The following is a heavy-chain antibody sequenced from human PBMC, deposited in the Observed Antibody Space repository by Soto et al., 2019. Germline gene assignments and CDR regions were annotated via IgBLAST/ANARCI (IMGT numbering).Heavy chain of an antibody. Sequence: PSETLSLTCTVSGGSISSGGYYWSWIRQHPGKGLEWIGYIYYSGSTFYNPSLKSRVTISVDTSKNQFSLKLSSVTAADTAVYYCARDGDGYGYYYGMDVWGQGTTVTVSS. J-gene: IGHJ6*02. CDR3: ARDGDGYGYYYGMDV. D-gene: IGHD5-18*01. V-gene: IGHV4-31*03. CDR1: GGSISSGGYY. CDR2: IYYSGST.